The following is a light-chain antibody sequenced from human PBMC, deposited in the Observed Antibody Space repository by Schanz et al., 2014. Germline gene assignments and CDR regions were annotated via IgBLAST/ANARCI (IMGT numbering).Light chain of an antibody. J-gene: IGKJ4*01. V-gene: IGKV3-15*01. Sequence: IVLTQSPGTLSLSPGERATLSCRASQGIGSNLAWYQQKPGQAPRLLIDGASTRATGIPARFSGSGSGTEFTLTISSLQSEDVAVYYCQQRSDWPTFGGGTKVEIK. CDR2: GAS. CDR3: QQRSDWPT. CDR1: QGIGSN.